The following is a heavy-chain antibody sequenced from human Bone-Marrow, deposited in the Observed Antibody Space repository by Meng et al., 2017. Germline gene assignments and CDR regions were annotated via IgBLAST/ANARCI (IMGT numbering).Heavy chain of an antibody. D-gene: IGHD2-21*02. CDR2: ISWNSGSI. J-gene: IGHJ3*02. CDR3: AKDIFKAYCGGDCLGNAFDI. CDR1: GFTFDDYA. Sequence: SLKISCAASGFTFDDYAMHWVRQAPGKGLEWVSGISWNSGSIGYADSVKGRFTIPRDNAKNSLYLQMNSLRAEDTALYYCAKDIFKAYCGGDCLGNAFDIWGQGTMVTVSS. V-gene: IGHV3-9*01.